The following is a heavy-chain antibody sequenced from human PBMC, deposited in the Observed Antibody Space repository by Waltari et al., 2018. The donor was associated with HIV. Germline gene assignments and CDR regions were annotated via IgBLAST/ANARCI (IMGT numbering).Heavy chain of an antibody. J-gene: IGHJ4*02. CDR3: ARGVDGYHFDQ. D-gene: IGHD5-12*01. Sequence: QVQLVQSGAEVKKPGSSVKVSCKASGGTFSSRAINWVRQVPGQGLEWMGGIVPALGTTKYAQKFRVRVTITADESTSTAFMELRSLGSADTAMYYCARGVDGYHFDQWGQGTLVTVSS. V-gene: IGHV1-69*01. CDR1: GGTFSSRA. CDR2: IVPALGTT.